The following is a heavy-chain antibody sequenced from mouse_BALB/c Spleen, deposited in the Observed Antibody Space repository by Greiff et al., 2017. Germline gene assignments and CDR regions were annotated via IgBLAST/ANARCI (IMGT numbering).Heavy chain of an antibody. CDR2: ISSGGST. CDR3: ARGGYYAMDY. V-gene: IGHV5-6-5*01. J-gene: IGHJ4*01. CDR1: GFTFSSYA. Sequence: EVKLQESGGGLVKPGGSLKLSCAASGFTFSSYAISWVRQTPEKRLEWVASISSGGSTYYPDSVKGRFTISRDNARNILYLQMSSLRSEDTAMYYCARGGYYAMDYWGQGTSVTVSS.